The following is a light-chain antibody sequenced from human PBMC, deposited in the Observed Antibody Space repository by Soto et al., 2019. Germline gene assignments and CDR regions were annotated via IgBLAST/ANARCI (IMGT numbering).Light chain of an antibody. CDR3: SSYTTSSTWV. CDR2: EVG. V-gene: IGLV2-14*01. Sequence: QSVLTQPASVSGSPGQSITISCTGTSSDVGGYNFVSWFHQHPGNAPKLMIYEVGNRPSGVSNRFSGSKSGNTASLTISGLQAEDEADYYCSSYTTSSTWVFGGGTKVTVL. CDR1: SSDVGGYNF. J-gene: IGLJ3*02.